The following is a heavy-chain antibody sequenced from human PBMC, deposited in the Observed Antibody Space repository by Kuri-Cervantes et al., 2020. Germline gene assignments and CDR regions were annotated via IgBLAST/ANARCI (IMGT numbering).Heavy chain of an antibody. J-gene: IGHJ2*01. V-gene: IGHV3-33*01. Sequence: GGSLRLSCVASGFKFSDCGMHWVRQAPGQGLEWLAVIWYDGSKTYYAESVKGRFTIPRDNSKDTLYLQMNSLRAEDTAVYFCARDITTYLDVWGRGTRVTVSS. D-gene: IGHD3-22*01. CDR1: GFKFSDCG. CDR2: IWYDGSKT. CDR3: ARDITTYLDV.